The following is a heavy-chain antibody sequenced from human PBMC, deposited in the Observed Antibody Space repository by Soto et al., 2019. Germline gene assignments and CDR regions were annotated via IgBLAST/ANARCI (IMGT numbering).Heavy chain of an antibody. CDR2: IYSGGST. Sequence: PGGSLRLSCAASGFTVSSNYMTWVRQAPGKGLEWVSVIYSGGSTYYADSVKGRFTISRDNSKNTLYLQMNSLRAEDTAVYYCASDLSSGWFDLWAQGTLVTVSS. J-gene: IGHJ5*02. CDR1: GFTVSSNY. D-gene: IGHD6-6*01. CDR3: ASDLSSGWFDL. V-gene: IGHV3-66*01.